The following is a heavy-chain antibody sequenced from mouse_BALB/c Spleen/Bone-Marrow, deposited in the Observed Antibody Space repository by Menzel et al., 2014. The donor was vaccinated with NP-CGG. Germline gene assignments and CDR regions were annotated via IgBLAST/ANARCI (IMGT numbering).Heavy chain of an antibody. CDR1: GYTFTSYW. CDR2: IYPGEGDT. J-gene: IGHJ3*01. V-gene: IGHV1-87*01. D-gene: IGHD2-14*01. CDR3: ARGDRYVWFAY. Sequence: QVQLQQSGAELARPGASVLLSCKASGYTFTSYWMQWVKQRPGQGLEWIGAIYPGEGDTSYTQKFKGKGTFTADKSSKTGYLQLSSLASEDSAVYYCARGDRYVWFAYWGHGILVTVSA.